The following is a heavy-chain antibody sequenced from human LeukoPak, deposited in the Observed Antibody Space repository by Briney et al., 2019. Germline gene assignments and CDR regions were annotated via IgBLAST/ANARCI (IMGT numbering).Heavy chain of an antibody. D-gene: IGHD6-13*01. V-gene: IGHV4-4*07. Sequence: SETLSLTCSVSGGSISGYYWTWIRQPAGKGLEWIGRVYTSGSTHYNPSLKTRLTMSVDTSKNQFSLKLGSVTAADTAVYYCARDGDYSSSWHYYYYYMDVWGKGTTVTVSS. CDR3: ARDGDYSSSWHYYYYYMDV. J-gene: IGHJ6*03. CDR2: VYTSGST. CDR1: GGSISGYY.